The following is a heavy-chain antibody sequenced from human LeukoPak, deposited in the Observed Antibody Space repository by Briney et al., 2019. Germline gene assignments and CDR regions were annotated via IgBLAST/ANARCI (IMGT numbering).Heavy chain of an antibody. CDR3: TRESGYRGWFDS. Sequence: PSGTLSLTCAVSGASIISSNWWSWVRQPPGKGLEWIGKIYQTESTEYNPSLQSRVTISIDKPKNQFSLKLNSVTAADTAVYFCTRESGYRGWFDSWGQGTLVAVSS. J-gene: IGHJ5*01. CDR1: GASIISSNW. V-gene: IGHV4-4*02. D-gene: IGHD5-18*01. CDR2: IYQTEST.